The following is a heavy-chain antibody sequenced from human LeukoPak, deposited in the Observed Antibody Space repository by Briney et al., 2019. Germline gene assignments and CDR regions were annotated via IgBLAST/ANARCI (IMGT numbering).Heavy chain of an antibody. CDR2: ISGSGGST. D-gene: IGHD3-22*01. J-gene: IGHJ4*02. CDR1: GFTFSSYA. Sequence: HPGGSLRLSCAASGFTFSSYAMSWVRQAPGKGLEWVSAISGSGGSTYYADSVKGRFTISRDNSKNTLYLQMNSLRAEDTAVYYCAKDQKHGQYYYDSGQRGYYFDYWGQGTLVTVSS. CDR3: AKDQKHGQYYYDSGQRGYYFDY. V-gene: IGHV3-23*01.